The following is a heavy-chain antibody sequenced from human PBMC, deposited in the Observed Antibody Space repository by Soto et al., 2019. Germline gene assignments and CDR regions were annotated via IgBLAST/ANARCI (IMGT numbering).Heavy chain of an antibody. CDR2: IHYSGST. CDR3: ARYYSSVTFRGFDP. CDR1: GGSVSSVSYY. J-gene: IGHJ5*02. D-gene: IGHD3-22*01. V-gene: IGHV4-61*01. Sequence: WDPLSLIRTVSGGSVSSVSYYWSWIRQPPGKGLEWIGYIHYSGSTTYNPSLKSRITVSVDTSKNQCSLKLSSVTAAEAAVYYCARYYSSVTFRGFDPWGQGTQLTVS.